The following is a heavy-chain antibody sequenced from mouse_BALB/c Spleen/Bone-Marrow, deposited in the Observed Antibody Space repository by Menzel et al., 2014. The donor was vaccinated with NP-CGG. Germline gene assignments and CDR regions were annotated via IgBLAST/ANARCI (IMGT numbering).Heavy chain of an antibody. CDR2: INPSNGGT. D-gene: IGHD1-1*01. J-gene: IGHJ1*01. CDR1: GYTFTSYY. CDR3: TRDHYYYGSSYWYFDV. Sequence: QVQLQQSGAELVKPGASVKLSCKASGYTFTSYYMYWVKQRPGQGLEWIWGINPSNGGTNFNEKFKSKATLTVDKSSSTAYMQLSSLTSEDSAVYYCTRDHYYYGSSYWYFDVWGAGTTVTVSS. V-gene: IGHV1S81*02.